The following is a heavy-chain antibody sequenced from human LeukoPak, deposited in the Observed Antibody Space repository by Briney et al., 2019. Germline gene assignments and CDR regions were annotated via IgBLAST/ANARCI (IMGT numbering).Heavy chain of an antibody. CDR2: IIPKYSAS. Sequence: PVKVSCKASGGSFSDYPINWVRQAPGQGLEWLGGIIPKYSASNYAQAFQGGVTITADESTNTVYMEMSGLRPDDTAVYYCVRPDRIFGVPAAFDAWGQGTLVAVSS. CDR1: GGSFSDYP. V-gene: IGHV1-69*01. CDR3: VRPDRIFGVPAAFDA. J-gene: IGHJ3*01. D-gene: IGHD3-3*02.